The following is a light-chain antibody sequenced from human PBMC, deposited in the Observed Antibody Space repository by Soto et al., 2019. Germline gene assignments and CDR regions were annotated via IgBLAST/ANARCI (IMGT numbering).Light chain of an antibody. CDR2: AAS. J-gene: IGKJ2*01. Sequence: DIQMTQSPSSLSASVGDRVTITCRASQSISTYLNWYQQKPGRAPNLLIYAASSLQSGVPSRFSGSGSGTDFPLTISSLQPEDFATYYCQQSYSGYTFGQGTKLEIK. V-gene: IGKV1-39*01. CDR3: QQSYSGYT. CDR1: QSISTY.